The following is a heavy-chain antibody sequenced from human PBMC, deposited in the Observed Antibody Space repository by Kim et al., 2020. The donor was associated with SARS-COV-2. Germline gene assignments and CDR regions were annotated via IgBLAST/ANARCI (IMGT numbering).Heavy chain of an antibody. CDR3: ARLTMPPLYYFDY. J-gene: IGHJ4*02. V-gene: IGHV4-39*07. D-gene: IGHD2-2*01. Sequence: YYNPSLKSRVTISVDTSKNQFSLKLSSVTAADTAVYYCARLTMPPLYYFDYWGQGTLVTVSS.